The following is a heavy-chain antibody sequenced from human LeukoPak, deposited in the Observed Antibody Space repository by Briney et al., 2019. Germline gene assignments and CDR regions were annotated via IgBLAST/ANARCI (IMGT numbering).Heavy chain of an antibody. J-gene: IGHJ4*02. D-gene: IGHD2-21*02. V-gene: IGHV3-53*01. CDR2: IYSGGST. CDR3: TRVSTLAYCGGDCYSDY. Sequence: GGSLRLSCAASGFTVSSNYMSWVRQAPGKGLEWVSVIYSGGSTYYADSVKGRIAISRDNSKNTLYLQMNSLRVEDTAVYYCTRVSTLAYCGGDCYSDYWGQGTLVTVSS. CDR1: GFTVSSNY.